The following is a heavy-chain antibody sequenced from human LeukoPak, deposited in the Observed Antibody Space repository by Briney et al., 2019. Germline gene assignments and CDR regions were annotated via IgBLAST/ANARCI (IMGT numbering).Heavy chain of an antibody. V-gene: IGHV3-23*01. J-gene: IGHJ4*02. D-gene: IGHD3-22*01. CDR3: AKSSYYDSSGYYREYYFDH. CDR2: ISGGGGST. CDR1: GFSFSSYG. Sequence: GGSLRLSCAASGFSFSSYGMTWVRQAPGKGLEWVSSISGGGGSTNSADSVKGRFTISRDNSKNTLYLQMNSLRAENTAVYYCAKSSYYDSSGYYREYYFDHWGQGTLVTVSS.